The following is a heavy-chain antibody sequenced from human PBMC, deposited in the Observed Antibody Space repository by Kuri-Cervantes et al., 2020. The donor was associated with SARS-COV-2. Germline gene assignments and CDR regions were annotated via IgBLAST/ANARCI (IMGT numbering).Heavy chain of an antibody. CDR3: ATGAANSYMDV. CDR2: IWYDGKNE. J-gene: IGHJ6*03. CDR1: GFSLTNYA. D-gene: IGHD3-10*01. Sequence: SLKISCGASGFSLTNYAIHWVRQAPGKGLEWVSVIWYDGKNEYYAGSVKGHFNISRDTSKSTVSLHMNSLRAEDTAMYYCATGAANSYMDVWGRGTTVTVSS. V-gene: IGHV3-33*08.